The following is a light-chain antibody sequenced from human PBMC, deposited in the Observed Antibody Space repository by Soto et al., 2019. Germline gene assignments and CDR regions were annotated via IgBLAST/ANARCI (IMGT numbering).Light chain of an antibody. V-gene: IGKV1-5*03. CDR2: KAS. J-gene: IGKJ1*01. CDR1: QSISSW. CDR3: HQYNSYSGT. Sequence: DIQMTQSPSTLSASVGDRVTITCRASQSISSWLAWYQQKPGKAPKLLIYKASSLESGVPSRFSGSGSGTEFTLTISSLQPDDFATYHCHQYNSYSGTFGEGTKVDIK.